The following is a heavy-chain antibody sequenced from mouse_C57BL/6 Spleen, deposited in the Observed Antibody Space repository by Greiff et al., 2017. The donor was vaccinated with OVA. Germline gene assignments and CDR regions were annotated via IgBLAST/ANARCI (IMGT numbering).Heavy chain of an antibody. D-gene: IGHD1-1*02. CDR3: ARGELYYYAMDY. V-gene: IGHV5-17*01. J-gene: IGHJ4*01. CDR2: ISSGSSTI. CDR1: GFTFSDYG. Sequence: EVKLMESGGGLVKPGGSLKLSCAASGFTFSDYGMHWVRQAPEKGLEWVAYISSGSSTIYYADTVKGRFTISRDNAKNTLFLQMTSLRSEDTAMYYCARGELYYYAMDYWGQGTSVTVSS.